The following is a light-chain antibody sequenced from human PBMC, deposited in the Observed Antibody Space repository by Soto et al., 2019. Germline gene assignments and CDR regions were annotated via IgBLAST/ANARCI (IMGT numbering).Light chain of an antibody. CDR2: DAS. V-gene: IGKV3-11*01. Sequence: EIVLTQSPATLSSSPGERVTLSCRASQSVSSYFAWYQQKPDQAPRLLIYDASNRATGIPARFSGSGSGTAFTLTISGLEPEDFAVYYCQQRSNGPLTFGQGTRLEIK. CDR3: QQRSNGPLT. CDR1: QSVSSY. J-gene: IGKJ5*01.